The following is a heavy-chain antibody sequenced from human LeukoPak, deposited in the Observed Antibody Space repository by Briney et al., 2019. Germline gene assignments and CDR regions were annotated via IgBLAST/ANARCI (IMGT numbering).Heavy chain of an antibody. J-gene: IGHJ5*02. V-gene: IGHV4-61*01. D-gene: IGHD3-10*01. CDR3: ARGFGDWGLSWFDP. CDR1: GGSVSSGSYY. Sequence: SETLSLTCTVSGGSVSSGSYYWSWIRQPPGKGLEWIGYIYYSGSAKYNPSLKSRVTISVDTSKNQFSLKLTFVTAADTAVYYCARGFGDWGLSWFDPWGQGTLVTVSS. CDR2: IYYSGSA.